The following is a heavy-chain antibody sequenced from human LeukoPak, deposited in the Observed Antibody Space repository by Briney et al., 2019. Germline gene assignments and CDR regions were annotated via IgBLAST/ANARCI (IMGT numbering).Heavy chain of an antibody. CDR3: ARDTGYCTNGVCSFDP. CDR2: INSDGSST. D-gene: IGHD2-8*01. CDR1: GFTFSSYW. Sequence: PGGSLRLSCAASGFTFSSYWMHWVRQAPGQGLVGVSRINSDGSSTSYADSVKGRFTISRDNAKNTLYLQMNSLRAEDTAVYYCARDTGYCTNGVCSFDPWGQGTLVTVSS. V-gene: IGHV3-74*01. J-gene: IGHJ5*02.